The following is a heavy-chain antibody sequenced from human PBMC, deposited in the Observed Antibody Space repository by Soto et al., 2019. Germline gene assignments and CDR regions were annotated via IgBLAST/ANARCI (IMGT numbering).Heavy chain of an antibody. J-gene: IGHJ4*02. Sequence: QLQLQESGSGLVKPSQTLSLTCAVSGGSISSGGYSWSWIRQPPGKGLEWIGYIYHSGSTYYNPSLKSRVTISVDRSKNQFSLKLRSGTAADTAVYYCARGGNRDYDFWSGYYWGQGTLVTVSS. V-gene: IGHV4-30-2*01. CDR1: GGSISSGGYS. D-gene: IGHD3-3*01. CDR3: ARGGNRDYDFWSGYY. CDR2: IYHSGST.